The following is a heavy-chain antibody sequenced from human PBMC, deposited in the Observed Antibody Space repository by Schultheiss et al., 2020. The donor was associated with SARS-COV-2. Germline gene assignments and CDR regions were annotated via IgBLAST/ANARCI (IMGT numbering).Heavy chain of an antibody. CDR1: GFTFSSYA. D-gene: IGHD1-1*01. CDR2: ISGSGGST. V-gene: IGHV3-23*01. Sequence: GGSLRLSCAASGFTFSSYAMSWVRQAPGKGLEWVSAISGSGGSTYYADSVKGRFTISRNNSKNTMYLQMNSLRAEDTAVYYCTTQQNWNDESYGMDVWGQGTTVTVSS. J-gene: IGHJ6*02. CDR3: TTQQNWNDESYGMDV.